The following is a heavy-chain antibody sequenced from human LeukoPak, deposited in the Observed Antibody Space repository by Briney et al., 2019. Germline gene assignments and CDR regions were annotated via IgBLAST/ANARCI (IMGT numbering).Heavy chain of an antibody. J-gene: IGHJ4*02. Sequence: ASVKVSCKASGYTFAGYYMHWVRQAPGQGLEWMGWINPNSGGTNYAQKFQGRVTMTRDTSISTAYMELSRLRSDDTAVYYCAESVYYYDSSGYYPDYWGQGTLVTVSS. V-gene: IGHV1-2*02. CDR3: AESVYYYDSSGYYPDY. D-gene: IGHD3-22*01. CDR1: GYTFAGYY. CDR2: INPNSGGT.